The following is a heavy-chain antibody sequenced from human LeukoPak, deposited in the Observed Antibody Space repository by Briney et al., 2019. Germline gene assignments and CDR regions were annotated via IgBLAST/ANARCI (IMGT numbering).Heavy chain of an antibody. D-gene: IGHD6-13*01. CDR3: AKSGYSSSPTYWNDGTDAFDI. Sequence: PSGGFLRLSCAASGFTLSSYAMSWVRQAPGKGLEWVSAISGSGGSTYCADSVKGRFTISRDNSKNTLYLQMNSLRAEDTAVYYCAKSGYSSSPTYWNDGTDAFDIWGQGTMVTVSS. CDR2: ISGSGGST. J-gene: IGHJ3*02. V-gene: IGHV3-23*01. CDR1: GFTLSSYA.